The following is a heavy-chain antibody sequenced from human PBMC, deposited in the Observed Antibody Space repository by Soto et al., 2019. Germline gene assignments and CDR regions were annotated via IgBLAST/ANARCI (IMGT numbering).Heavy chain of an antibody. CDR3: ARDGGYCISTSCPRPFDY. J-gene: IGHJ4*02. D-gene: IGHD2-2*01. CDR1: GFSVSTNY. V-gene: IGHV3-66*01. CDR2: IYSGGST. Sequence: GGSLRLSCAASGFSVSTNYMSWVRQAPGKGLEWVSAIYSGGSTYYADSVKGRFIISRDNSKNTLYLQMNSLRAEDTAVYYCARDGGYCISTSCPRPFDYWGQGTLVTVSS.